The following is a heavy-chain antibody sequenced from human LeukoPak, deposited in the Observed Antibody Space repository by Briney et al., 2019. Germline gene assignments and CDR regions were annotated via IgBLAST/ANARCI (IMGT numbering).Heavy chain of an antibody. CDR1: GFSFGSYA. D-gene: IGHD3-22*01. CDR2: ICGSVSGSGDCT. CDR3: AKDRFITMIVVVIRYYFDY. V-gene: IGHV3-23*01. J-gene: IGHJ4*02. Sequence: GGSLRLSCAASGFSFGSYAMSWVRQAAGKGLEWVSEICGSVSGSGDCTHYADSVKGRFTISRDNSKNTLYLQMNSLRAEDTAVYYCAKDRFITMIVVVIRYYFDYWGQGTLVTVSS.